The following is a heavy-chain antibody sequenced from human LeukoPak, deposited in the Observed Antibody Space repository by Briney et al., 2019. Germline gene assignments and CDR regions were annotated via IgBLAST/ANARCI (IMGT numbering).Heavy chain of an antibody. Sequence: SETLSLTCTVSGGSISSGDYYWSWIRQPPGKGLEWIGYIYYSGSTNYNPSLKSRVTISVDTSKNQFSLKLSSVTAADTAVYYCARVAAARDFDWFDPWGQGTLVTVSS. CDR3: ARVAAARDFDWFDP. CDR2: IYYSGST. D-gene: IGHD6-6*01. CDR1: GGSISSGDYY. V-gene: IGHV4-61*08. J-gene: IGHJ5*02.